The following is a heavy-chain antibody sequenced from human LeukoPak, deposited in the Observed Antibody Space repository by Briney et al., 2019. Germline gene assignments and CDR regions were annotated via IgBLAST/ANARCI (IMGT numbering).Heavy chain of an antibody. D-gene: IGHD1-1*01. J-gene: IGHJ4*02. V-gene: IGHV3-48*01. CDR2: IGWTPTII. CDR3: ARDYRYAFDH. CDR1: GFTFSNAW. Sequence: GGSLRLSCAASGFTFSNAWMSWVRQAPVKGLEWVSYIGWTPTIIDYADSVKGRFTISRDNAKKSLYLQMNGLRVEDTAVYYCARDYRYAFDHWGQGVLVTVSS.